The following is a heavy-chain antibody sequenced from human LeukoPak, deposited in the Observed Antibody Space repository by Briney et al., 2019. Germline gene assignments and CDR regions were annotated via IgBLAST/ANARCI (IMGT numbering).Heavy chain of an antibody. D-gene: IGHD3-10*01. CDR1: GGSISSYY. J-gene: IGHJ4*02. CDR3: ARGLYGSGSYSNRPLDY. Sequence: PSETLSLTCTVSGGSISSYYRSWIRQPPGKGLEWIGYIYYSGSTNYNPSLKSRVTISVDTSKNQFSLKLSSVTAADTAVYYCARGLYGSGSYSNRPLDYWGQGTLVTVSS. CDR2: IYYSGST. V-gene: IGHV4-59*01.